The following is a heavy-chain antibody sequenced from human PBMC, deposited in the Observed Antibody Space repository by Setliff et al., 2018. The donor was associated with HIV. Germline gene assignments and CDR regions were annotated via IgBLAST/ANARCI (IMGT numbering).Heavy chain of an antibody. CDR1: GGSLQGYY. CDR2: IYYVGWS. CDR3: VRSIHGGGSEPFDT. Sequence: SETLPLTCSVSGGSLQGYYWSWIRQPAGKGLQWIGRIYYVGWSKYNPSLEDRVTMSVDTSNNQFSLSLTSVTAADTAVYYCVRSIHGGGSEPFDTWGQGILVTVSS. D-gene: IGHD3-10*01. J-gene: IGHJ5*02. V-gene: IGHV4-4*07.